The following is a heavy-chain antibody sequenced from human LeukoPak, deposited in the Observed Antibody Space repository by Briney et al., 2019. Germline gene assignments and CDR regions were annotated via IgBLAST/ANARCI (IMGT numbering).Heavy chain of an antibody. J-gene: IGHJ6*02. CDR3: ASGTIFGSLTPFNVGTNYYYYGMDV. V-gene: IGHV3-7*03. CDR2: IKQDGSEK. Sequence: GGSLRLSCAASGFTFSSYCMSWVRQAPGKGLEWVANIKQDGSEKYYVDSVKGRFTISRDNAKNSLYLQMNSLRAEDTAVYYCASGTIFGSLTPFNVGTNYYYYGMDVWGQGTTVTVSS. D-gene: IGHD3-3*01. CDR1: GFTFSSYC.